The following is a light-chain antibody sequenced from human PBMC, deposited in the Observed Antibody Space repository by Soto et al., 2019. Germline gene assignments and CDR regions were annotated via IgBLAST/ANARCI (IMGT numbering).Light chain of an antibody. Sequence: SYELTQPPSVSVAPGKTASISCGGNDIGSKGVHWYQQKPGQAPVLVIYSDTDLPPVITEQFSGYNSANLATLTISRVEAGDEADYYCQVWDSGSAHVVFGGGTKVTVL. CDR3: QVWDSGSAHVV. CDR2: SDT. J-gene: IGLJ2*01. V-gene: IGLV3-21*01. CDR1: DIGSKG.